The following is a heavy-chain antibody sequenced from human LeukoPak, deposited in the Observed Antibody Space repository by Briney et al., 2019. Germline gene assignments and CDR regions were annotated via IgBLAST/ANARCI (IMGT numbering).Heavy chain of an antibody. Sequence: GESLQISSRGSGYSFTSYWIGWVRQMPGKGLEWMGIIYPGDSDTRYSPSFQGQVTISADKSISSAYLQWSSLKASDTAMYYCARQPHYGDYFDYWGQGTRVSVFS. CDR2: IYPGDSDT. CDR3: ARQPHYGDYFDY. J-gene: IGHJ4*02. CDR1: GYSFTSYW. D-gene: IGHD4-17*01. V-gene: IGHV5-51*01.